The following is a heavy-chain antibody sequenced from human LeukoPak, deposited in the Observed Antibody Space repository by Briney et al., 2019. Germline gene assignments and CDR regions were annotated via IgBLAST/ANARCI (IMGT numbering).Heavy chain of an antibody. CDR3: AKDRLRWAQLQYYFDY. J-gene: IGHJ4*02. D-gene: IGHD5-24*01. CDR2: ISSNGGST. Sequence: GGSLRLSCAASGFTFSSYAMHWVRQAPGKGLEYVSAISSNGGSTYYANSVKGRFTISRDNSKNTLYLQMNSLRAEDTAVYYCAKDRLRWAQLQYYFDYWGQGTLVTVSS. V-gene: IGHV3-64*01. CDR1: GFTFSSYA.